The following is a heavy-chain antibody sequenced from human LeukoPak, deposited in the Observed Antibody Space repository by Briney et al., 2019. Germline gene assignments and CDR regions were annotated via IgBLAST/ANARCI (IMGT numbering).Heavy chain of an antibody. Sequence: AGGSLRLSCATSGFTFDNYAMHWVRQAPGKGLEWVSGITWNSGSIAYADSVKGRFTISRDNATNSLYLQMNSLTADDVAFYYCTRSTGWYNYFDYWGQGALVTVSS. CDR1: GFTFDNYA. CDR3: TRSTGWYNYFDY. J-gene: IGHJ4*02. D-gene: IGHD6-19*01. CDR2: ITWNSGSI. V-gene: IGHV3-9*03.